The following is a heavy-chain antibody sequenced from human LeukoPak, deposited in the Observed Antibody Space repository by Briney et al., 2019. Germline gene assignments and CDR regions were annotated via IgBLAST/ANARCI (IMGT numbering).Heavy chain of an antibody. CDR2: IYSGGST. J-gene: IGHJ4*02. CDR3: ARANWGHPMYYFDY. CDR1: GFTVSRNY. V-gene: IGHV3-66*01. D-gene: IGHD7-27*01. Sequence: GGSLRLSCAASGFTVSRNYMSWDRQAPGKGLEWVSIIYSGGSTYYADSVKGRFTISRDNSKNTLYLQMNSLRAEDTAVYYCARANWGHPMYYFDYWGQGTLVTVSS.